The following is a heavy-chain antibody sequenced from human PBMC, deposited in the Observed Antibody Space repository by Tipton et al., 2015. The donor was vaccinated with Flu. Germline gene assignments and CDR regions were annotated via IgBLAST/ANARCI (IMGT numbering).Heavy chain of an antibody. CDR1: GYTLTELS. Sequence: QSGPEVKKPGASVKVSCKVSGYTLTELSMHWVRQAPGKGLEWMGGFDPEDGETIYAQKFQGRVTMTEDTSTDTAYMELSSLRSEDTAVYYCATLGIAAAGKRYYSYMDVWGKGTTVTVSS. CDR2: FDPEDGET. V-gene: IGHV1-24*01. CDR3: ATLGIAAAGKRYYSYMDV. D-gene: IGHD6-13*01. J-gene: IGHJ6*03.